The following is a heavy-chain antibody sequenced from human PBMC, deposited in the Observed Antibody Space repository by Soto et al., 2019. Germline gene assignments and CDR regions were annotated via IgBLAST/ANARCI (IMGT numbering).Heavy chain of an antibody. Sequence: ASVKVSCKASGYTFTSYGISWVRQAPGQGLEWMGWISAYNGNTNYAQKLQGRVTMTTDTSTSTAYMELRSLRSDDTAVYYCASDLPLSRSSISLPSFYYSGQGTLVTVSS. D-gene: IGHD6-13*01. J-gene: IGHJ4*02. CDR1: GYTFTSYG. CDR3: ASDLPLSRSSISLPSFYY. V-gene: IGHV1-18*01. CDR2: ISAYNGNT.